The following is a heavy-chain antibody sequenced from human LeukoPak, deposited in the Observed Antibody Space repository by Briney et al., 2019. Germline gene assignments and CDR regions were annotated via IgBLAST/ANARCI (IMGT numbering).Heavy chain of an antibody. CDR1: GGSISSSSYY. Sequence: SETLSLTCTVSGGSISSSSYYWGWIRQPPGKGLEWIGSIYYSGSTYYNPSLKSRVTISVDTSKNQFSLKLSSVTAADTAVYYCARAGYYDFWSGYYPGRGPTYYFDYWGQGTLVTVSS. V-gene: IGHV4-39*07. CDR3: ARAGYYDFWSGYYPGRGPTYYFDY. J-gene: IGHJ4*02. CDR2: IYYSGST. D-gene: IGHD3-3*01.